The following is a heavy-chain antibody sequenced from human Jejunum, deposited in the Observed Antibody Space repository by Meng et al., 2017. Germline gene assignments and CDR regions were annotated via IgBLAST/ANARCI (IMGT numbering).Heavy chain of an antibody. CDR1: GYTFTTYD. CDR3: ARGVGDLGDY. V-gene: IGHV1-8*01. Sequence: QVQLGKSGAEMKTPGASMKVSCKASGYTFTTYDINWVRQATGQGLEWMGWVSPSSGNTRYAQKFQGRVTMTRDTSISTVYMELTSLKSDDTAVYYCARGVGDLGDYWGQGTLVTVSS. CDR2: VSPSSGNT. J-gene: IGHJ4*02. D-gene: IGHD3-16*01.